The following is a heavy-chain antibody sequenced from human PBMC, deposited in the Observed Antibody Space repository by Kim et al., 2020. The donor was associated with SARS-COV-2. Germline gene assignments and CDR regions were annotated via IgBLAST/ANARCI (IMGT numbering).Heavy chain of an antibody. Sequence: GGSLRLSCTASGFTFGDYAMSWFRQAPGKGLEWVGFIRSKAYGGTTEYAASVKGRFTISRDDSKSIAYLQMNSLKTEDTAVYYCTRNRIRGYCSGGSCYLGAFDIWGQGTMVTVSS. J-gene: IGHJ3*02. D-gene: IGHD2-15*01. CDR2: IRSKAYGGTT. V-gene: IGHV3-49*03. CDR1: GFTFGDYA. CDR3: TRNRIRGYCSGGSCYLGAFDI.